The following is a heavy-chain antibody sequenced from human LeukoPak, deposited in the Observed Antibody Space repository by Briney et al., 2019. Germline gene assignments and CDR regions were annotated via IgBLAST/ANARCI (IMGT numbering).Heavy chain of an antibody. CDR2: IYTSGST. Sequence: SETLSLTCTVSGGSISSYYWSWIRQPAGKGLEWIGRIYTSGSTNYNPSLKSRVTMSVDTSKNQFSLKLSSVTAADTAVYYCARELRIHRPDAFDIWGQGTMVTVSS. D-gene: IGHD4-17*01. V-gene: IGHV4-4*07. CDR1: GGSISSYY. CDR3: ARELRIHRPDAFDI. J-gene: IGHJ3*02.